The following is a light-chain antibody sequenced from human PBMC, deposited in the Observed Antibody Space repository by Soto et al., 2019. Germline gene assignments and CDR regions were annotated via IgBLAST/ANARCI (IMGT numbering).Light chain of an antibody. Sequence: QSVLTQPASVSGSPGQSITISCTGTSSDVGGYNYVSWYQQHPGKAPKLMIYDVSNRPSGVSNRFSGSKSGNTASLTISGLQAEDEADYYCSSYTSGSTRVFGGGTKVTVL. CDR3: SSYTSGSTRV. CDR1: SSDVGGYNY. CDR2: DVS. J-gene: IGLJ3*02. V-gene: IGLV2-14*01.